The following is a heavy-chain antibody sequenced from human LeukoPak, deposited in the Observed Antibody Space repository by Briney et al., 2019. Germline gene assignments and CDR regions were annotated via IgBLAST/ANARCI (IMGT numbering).Heavy chain of an antibody. D-gene: IGHD1-14*01. V-gene: IGHV3-53*01. CDR2: MYSGGST. J-gene: IGHJ4*02. CDR3: AKPARTDYADY. Sequence: GGSLRLSCAASGFTVSSNYMSWVRQAPGKGLEWVSVMYSGGSTYYADSVKGRFTISRDNSKNTLYLQMNSLKAEDTAVYYCAKPARTDYADYWGRGTLVTVSS. CDR1: GFTVSSNY.